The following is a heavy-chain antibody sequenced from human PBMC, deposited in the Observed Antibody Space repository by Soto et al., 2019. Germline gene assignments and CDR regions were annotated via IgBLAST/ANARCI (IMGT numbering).Heavy chain of an antibody. D-gene: IGHD5-18*01. V-gene: IGHV1-24*01. Sequence: ASVKVSCKVSGYTLTELSMHWVRQAPGKGLEWMGGFDPEDGETIYAQKFQGRVTMTEDTSTDTAYMELSSLRSEDTAVYYCAKDMDTAMVTYDYYGMDIWGQETTVNVSS. CDR1: GYTLTELS. J-gene: IGHJ6*02. CDR2: FDPEDGET. CDR3: AKDMDTAMVTYDYYGMDI.